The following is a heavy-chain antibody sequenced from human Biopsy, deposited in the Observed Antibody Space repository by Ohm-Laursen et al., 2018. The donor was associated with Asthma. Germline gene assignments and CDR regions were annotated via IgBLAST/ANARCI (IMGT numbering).Heavy chain of an antibody. J-gene: IGHJ3*01. CDR3: ARTYYDFLTGQVKDVFGV. D-gene: IGHD3-9*01. CDR1: GYNFISFA. CDR2: VNTGNGDT. V-gene: IGHV1-3*04. Sequence: SVKVSCKASGYNFISFAIHWVRQAPGQRLEWMGWVNTGNGDTKYSQKFQGRVTITRDTSAGTAHMELRSLRSEDTATYYCARTYYDFLTGQVKDVFGVWGQGTMVTVSS.